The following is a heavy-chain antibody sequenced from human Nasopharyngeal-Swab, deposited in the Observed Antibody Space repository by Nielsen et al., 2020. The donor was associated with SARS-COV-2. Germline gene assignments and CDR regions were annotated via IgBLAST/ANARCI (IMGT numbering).Heavy chain of an antibody. Sequence: SETLPLTCTVSGGSISSGSYYWSWIRQPAGKGLEWIGRIYTSGSTNYNPSLKSRVTISVDTSKNQFSLKLSSVTAADTAVYYCARGSVIGGFDYWGQGTLVTVSS. J-gene: IGHJ4*02. CDR3: ARGSVIGGFDY. CDR2: IYTSGST. D-gene: IGHD2/OR15-2a*01. CDR1: GGSISSGSYY. V-gene: IGHV4-61*02.